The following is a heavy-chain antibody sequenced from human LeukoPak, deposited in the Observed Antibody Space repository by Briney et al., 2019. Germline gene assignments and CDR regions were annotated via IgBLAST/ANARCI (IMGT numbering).Heavy chain of an antibody. Sequence: ASVKVSCKASGYTFTGHSIHWVRQAPGQGLEWMGYIDPSNDDTTYAQEFQGRVTMTADTSIRTAYMELSRLRSDDTAVYFCSRSQFVSYPVWGQGTLVTVSS. CDR2: IDPSNDDT. CDR1: GYTFTGHS. V-gene: IGHV1-2*02. J-gene: IGHJ4*02. CDR3: SRSQFVSYPV. D-gene: IGHD2-21*01.